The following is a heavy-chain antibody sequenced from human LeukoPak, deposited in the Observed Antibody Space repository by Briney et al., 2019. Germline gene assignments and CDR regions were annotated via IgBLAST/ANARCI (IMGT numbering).Heavy chain of an antibody. V-gene: IGHV3-53*05. CDR2: IYSGGST. D-gene: IGHD1-14*01. J-gene: IGHJ6*03. Sequence: GGSLRLSCEASEFTLSTGFTYSNYWMSWVRQAPGKGLEWVSVIYSGGSTYYADSVKGRFTISRDNSKNTLYLQMNSLRAEDTAVYYCARDRRTGRRIGYYYYMDVWGKGTTVTVSS. CDR3: ARDRRTGRRIGYYYYMDV. CDR1: EFTLSTGFTYSNY.